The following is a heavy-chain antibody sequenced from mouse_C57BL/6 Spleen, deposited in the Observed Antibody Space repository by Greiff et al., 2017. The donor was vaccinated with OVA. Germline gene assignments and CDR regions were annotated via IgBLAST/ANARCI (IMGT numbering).Heavy chain of an antibody. J-gene: IGHJ3*01. Sequence: DVKLVESGGGLVKPGGSLKLSCAASGFTFSDYGMHWVRQAPEKGLEWVAYISRGSSTIYYADTLKGRFTISRDNAKNTLFLQMTSLRSEDTAMYYCARDYDYDSWFAYWGQGTLVTVSA. CDR3: ARDYDYDSWFAY. D-gene: IGHD2-4*01. CDR2: ISRGSSTI. V-gene: IGHV5-17*01. CDR1: GFTFSDYG.